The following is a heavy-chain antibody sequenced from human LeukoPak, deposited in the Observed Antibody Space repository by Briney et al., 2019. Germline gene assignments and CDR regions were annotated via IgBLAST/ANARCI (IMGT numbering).Heavy chain of an antibody. CDR3: AKGYYGSGSYIQVY. D-gene: IGHD3-10*01. V-gene: IGHV3-23*01. Sequence: GGSLRLSCAASGFTFSSYAMSWVRQAPGKGLEWVSAISGSGGSTYYADSVKGRFTISRDNSKNTLYLQMNSLRAEDTAVYYCAKGYYGSGSYIQVYWGQGTLVTVSS. J-gene: IGHJ4*02. CDR1: GFTFSSYA. CDR2: ISGSGGST.